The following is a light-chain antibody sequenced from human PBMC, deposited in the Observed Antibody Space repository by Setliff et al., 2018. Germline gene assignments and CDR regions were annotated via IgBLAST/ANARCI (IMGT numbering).Light chain of an antibody. CDR1: SNDIGGYKY. J-gene: IGLJ1*01. CDR2: XXS. CDR3: YSYTASTSYV. V-gene: IGLV2-14*01. Sequence: QSALAQPASVSGSPGQSITISCTGTSNDIGGYKYVSWYXXHPXXXPXLMXXXXSNRPSGVSNRFSGSKSGNTASLTISGLQAEDEADYYCYSYTASTSYVFGTGTKVTVL.